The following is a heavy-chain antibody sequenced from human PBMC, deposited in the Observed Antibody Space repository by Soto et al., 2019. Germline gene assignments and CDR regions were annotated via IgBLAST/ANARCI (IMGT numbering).Heavy chain of an antibody. D-gene: IGHD3-10*01. CDR2: IYYSGST. CDR1: GGSISSGGYY. CDR3: ARGITMVRGVGLFYFDY. J-gene: IGHJ4*02. V-gene: IGHV4-31*03. Sequence: QVQLQESGPGLVKPSQTLSLTCTVSGGSISSGGYYWSWIRQHPGKGLEWIGYIYYSGSTHYNPSLKSRVTISVDTSKNQFSLKLNSVTAADTAVYYCARGITMVRGVGLFYFDYWGQGTLVTVSS.